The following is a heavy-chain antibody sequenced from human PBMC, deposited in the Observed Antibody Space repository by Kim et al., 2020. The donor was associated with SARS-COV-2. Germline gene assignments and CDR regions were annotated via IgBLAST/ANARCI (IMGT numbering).Heavy chain of an antibody. J-gene: IGHJ6*02. CDR3: ARGGWVNPGGRWYYYYYGMDV. Sequence: SETLSLTCAVYGGSFSGYYWSWIRQPPGKGLEWIGEINHSGSTNYNPSLKSRVTISVDTSKNQFSLKLSSVTAADTAVYYCARGGWVNPGGRWYYYYYGMDVWGQGTTVTVSS. D-gene: IGHD2-15*01. CDR2: INHSGST. V-gene: IGHV4-34*01. CDR1: GGSFSGYY.